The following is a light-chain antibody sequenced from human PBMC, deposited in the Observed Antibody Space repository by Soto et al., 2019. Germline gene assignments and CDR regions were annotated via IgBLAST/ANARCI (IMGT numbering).Light chain of an antibody. J-gene: IGKJ4*01. CDR3: QQRCNWPPVT. CDR2: DAS. CDR1: QSVSSY. Sequence: EIVLTQSPATLSLSPGERATLSCRASQSVSSYLAWYQQKPGQAPRLLIYDASNRATGIPARFSGSGSGTDLTLTISSLEPEDFAIYYCQQRCNWPPVTFGGGTKVEIK. V-gene: IGKV3-11*01.